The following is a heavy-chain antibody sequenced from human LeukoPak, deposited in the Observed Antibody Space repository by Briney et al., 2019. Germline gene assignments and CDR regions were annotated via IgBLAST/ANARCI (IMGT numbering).Heavy chain of an antibody. CDR1: GGSISSYY. D-gene: IGHD3-16*01. CDR3: ARDITFGGVGAFDI. Sequence: SETLSLTCTVSGGSISSYYWSWIRQPPGKGLEWIGYIYYSGSTNYNPSLKSRVTISVDTSKNQFSLKLSSVTAADTAVYYCARDITFGGVGAFDIWGQGTMVTVSS. V-gene: IGHV4-59*01. J-gene: IGHJ3*02. CDR2: IYYSGST.